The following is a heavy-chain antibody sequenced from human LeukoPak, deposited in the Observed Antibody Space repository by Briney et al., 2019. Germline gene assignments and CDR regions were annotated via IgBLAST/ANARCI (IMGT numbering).Heavy chain of an antibody. D-gene: IGHD4-17*01. CDR2: IIPIFGTA. Sequence: SVKVSCKASGGTFSSYAISWVRQAPGQGLEWMGGIIPIFGTANYAQKFQGRVTITADESTSTAYMELSSLRSEDTAVYYCARVYYGPRGSNPFDYWGQGTLVTVSS. CDR1: GGTFSSYA. CDR3: ARVYYGPRGSNPFDY. V-gene: IGHV1-69*13. J-gene: IGHJ4*02.